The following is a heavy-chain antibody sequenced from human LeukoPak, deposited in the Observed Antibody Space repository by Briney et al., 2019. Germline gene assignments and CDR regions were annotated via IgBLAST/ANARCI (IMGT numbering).Heavy chain of an antibody. CDR2: ISYDGSNK. Sequence: PGGSLRLSCEASGFTFSSYGMHWVRQAPGKGLEWVAVISYDGSNKYYADSVKGRFTISRDNSKNTLYLQMNSLRAEDTAVYYCARWFGELLTVDYWGQGTLVTVSS. CDR1: GFTFSSYG. J-gene: IGHJ4*02. V-gene: IGHV3-30*03. CDR3: ARWFGELLTVDY. D-gene: IGHD3-10*01.